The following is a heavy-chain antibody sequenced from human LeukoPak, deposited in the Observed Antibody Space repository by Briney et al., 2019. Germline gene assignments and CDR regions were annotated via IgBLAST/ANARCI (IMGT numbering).Heavy chain of an antibody. V-gene: IGHV3-21*01. Sequence: PGGSLRLSCAASGFTFSSYSVNWVRQAPGKGLEWVSSISGSSSYIYYADSVKGRFTISRDNAKNSLYLQMNSLRAEDTAVYYCARDRERQDSPNWFDPWGQGTLVTVSS. D-gene: IGHD5-24*01. J-gene: IGHJ5*02. CDR1: GFTFSSYS. CDR2: ISGSSSYI. CDR3: ARDRERQDSPNWFDP.